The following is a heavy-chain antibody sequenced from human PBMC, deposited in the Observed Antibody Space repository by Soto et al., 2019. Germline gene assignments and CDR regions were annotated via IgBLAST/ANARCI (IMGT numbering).Heavy chain of an antibody. CDR3: ATFFGNAFDI. D-gene: IGHD3-3*01. CDR2: IYYSGSA. J-gene: IGHJ3*02. V-gene: IGHV4-39*01. Sequence: QLQLKESGPGLVKPSETLSLTCSVSGGSIDTDSYNWDWIRQPPGKGLEWIGTIYYSGSADYNPTLKSPVTISVDTSKTQSSLKLTSVTAAGTAVYFCATFFGNAFDIWGHGTLVSISP. CDR1: GGSIDTDSYN.